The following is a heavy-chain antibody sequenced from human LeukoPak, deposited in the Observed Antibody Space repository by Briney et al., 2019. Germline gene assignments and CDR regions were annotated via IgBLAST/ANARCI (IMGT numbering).Heavy chain of an antibody. CDR1: GGSISSSRYY. V-gene: IGHV4-39*01. CDR3: ARAGLETYYGKSYFDY. J-gene: IGHJ4*02. Sequence: SETLSLTCTVSGGSISSSRYYWGWMRPRPGKGLEWFVSVYYSVSNYYNPSLKSRVTISVDTSKNQFSLKLSSVTAADTAVYYCARAGLETYYGKSYFDYWGQGTLVTVSS. CDR2: VYYSVSN. D-gene: IGHD3-10*01.